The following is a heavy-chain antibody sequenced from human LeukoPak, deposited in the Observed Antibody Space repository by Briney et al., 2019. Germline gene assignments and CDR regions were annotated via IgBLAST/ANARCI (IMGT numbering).Heavy chain of an antibody. CDR2: ISSSGSTI. Sequence: QPGGSLRLSCAASGFTFSSYAMSWVRQAPGKGLEWVSYISSSGSTIYYADSVKGRFTISRDNAKNSLYLQMNSLRAEDTAVYYCARVPSGTTERYYYYMDVWGKGTTVTISS. D-gene: IGHD1-1*01. CDR1: GFTFSSYA. V-gene: IGHV3-48*03. CDR3: ARVPSGTTERYYYYMDV. J-gene: IGHJ6*03.